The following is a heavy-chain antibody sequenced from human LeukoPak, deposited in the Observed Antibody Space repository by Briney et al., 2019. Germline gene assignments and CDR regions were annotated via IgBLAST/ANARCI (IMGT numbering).Heavy chain of an antibody. CDR3: PLIAAAGNGDY. Sequence: PGGSLRLSCAASGFTFSSYAMSWVRQAPGKGLEWVSSISGSGGSTYYADSVKGRFTIPRDNAKNSLYLQMNSLRAEDTAVYYCPLIAAAGNGDYWGQGTLVTVSS. CDR2: ISGSGGST. V-gene: IGHV3-23*01. J-gene: IGHJ4*02. D-gene: IGHD6-13*01. CDR1: GFTFSSYA.